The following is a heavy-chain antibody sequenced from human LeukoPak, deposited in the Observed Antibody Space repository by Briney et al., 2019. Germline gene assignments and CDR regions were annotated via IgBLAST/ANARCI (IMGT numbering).Heavy chain of an antibody. Sequence: GGSLRLSCAASGFTFSSNAMSWVRQAPGKGLEWVSTSTRGGSAYYADSVKGRFTISRDNSKNTLYLQMDSLRVEDTAVYYCARGFYTNDFWGQGALVAVSA. V-gene: IGHV3-23*01. CDR3: ARGFYTNDF. CDR1: GFTFSSNA. J-gene: IGHJ4*02. D-gene: IGHD4-11*01. CDR2: TSTRGGSA.